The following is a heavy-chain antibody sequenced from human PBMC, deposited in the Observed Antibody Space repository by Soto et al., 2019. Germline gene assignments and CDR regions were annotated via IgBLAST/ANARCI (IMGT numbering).Heavy chain of an antibody. Sequence: GGSLRLSCAASGFTFSSYDMHWVRQATGKGLEWVSAIGNAGDTYYPGSVKGRFTISRENAKNSLYLQMNSLRAEDTAVYYCARWGFSGDYGGNLVPYGMDVWGQGTTVTVSS. V-gene: IGHV3-13*01. CDR1: GFTFSSYD. CDR3: ARWGFSGDYGGNLVPYGMDV. D-gene: IGHD4-17*01. CDR2: IGNAGDT. J-gene: IGHJ6*02.